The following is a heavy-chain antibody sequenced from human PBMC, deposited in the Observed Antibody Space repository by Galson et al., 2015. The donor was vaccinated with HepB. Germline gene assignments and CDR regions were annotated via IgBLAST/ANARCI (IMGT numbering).Heavy chain of an antibody. CDR3: ARAPYGSGSPRDY. Sequence: SLRLSCAASGLTFNTYGMHWVRQAPGKGLEWVALISYDGSKDSYADSLKGRFTISRDNSQNTLYLQMNSLRTDDTAVYYCARAPYGSGSPRDYWGQGTLVTVSS. CDR1: GLTFNTYG. V-gene: IGHV3-30-3*01. J-gene: IGHJ4*02. D-gene: IGHD3-10*01. CDR2: ISYDGSKD.